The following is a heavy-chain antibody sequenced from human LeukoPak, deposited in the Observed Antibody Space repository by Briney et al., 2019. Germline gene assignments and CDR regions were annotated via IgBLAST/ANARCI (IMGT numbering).Heavy chain of an antibody. CDR3: ARGMYYYDSTPIGAFDI. CDR2: ISYDGSNK. CDR1: GFTFSSYS. D-gene: IGHD3-22*01. Sequence: GGSLRLSCAASGFTFSSYSMNWVRQAPGKGLEWVAVISYDGSNKYYADSVKGRFTISRDNSKNTLYLQMNSLRAEDTAVYYCARGMYYYDSTPIGAFDIWGQGTMVTVSS. V-gene: IGHV3-30*03. J-gene: IGHJ3*02.